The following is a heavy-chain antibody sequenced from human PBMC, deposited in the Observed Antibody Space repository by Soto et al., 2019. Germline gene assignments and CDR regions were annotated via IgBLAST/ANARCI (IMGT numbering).Heavy chain of an antibody. D-gene: IGHD3-3*01. CDR1: GGTFSNYA. CDR3: ARDAIFGVVIRGMDYYYGMDV. J-gene: IGHJ6*02. CDR2: IIPIFGTT. Sequence: QVQLVQSGAEVKKPGSSVKVSCKASGGTFSNYAISWVRQAPGQGLEWMGGIIPIFGTTNYAQKFQGRVTITADESTSTAYMELSSLRSEDTAVYYCARDAIFGVVIRGMDYYYGMDVWGQGTTVTASS. V-gene: IGHV1-69*01.